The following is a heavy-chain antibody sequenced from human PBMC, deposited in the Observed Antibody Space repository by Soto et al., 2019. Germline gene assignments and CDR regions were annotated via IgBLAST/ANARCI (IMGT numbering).Heavy chain of an antibody. J-gene: IGHJ4*02. CDR2: SFYRGST. D-gene: IGHD3-3*01. Sequence: QLQLQESGPGLVKPSETLSLTCTVSGGSISSRSHYWGWISQSPGKHLEWIGSSFYRGSTHYNPSLKTRVTISVDTSKNQVSLKLYSVTAADTAVYYCATADGFGVVTPFFEYWGQGILVTVSS. CDR3: ATADGFGVVTPFFEY. V-gene: IGHV4-39*01. CDR1: GGSISSRSHY.